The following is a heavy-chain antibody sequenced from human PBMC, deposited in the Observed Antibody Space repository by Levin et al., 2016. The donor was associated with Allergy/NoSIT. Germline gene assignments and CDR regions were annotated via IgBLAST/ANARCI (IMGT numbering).Heavy chain of an antibody. Sequence: SETLSLTCTVSGGSISSSSYYWGWIRQPPGKGLEWIGSIYYSGSTYYNPSLKSRVTISVDTSKNQFSLKLSSVTAADTAVYYCARHPYYYGSGSKYGMDVWGQGTTVTVSS. CDR3: ARHPYYYGSGSKYGMDV. CDR1: GGSISSSSYY. V-gene: IGHV4-39*01. D-gene: IGHD3-10*01. CDR2: IYYSGST. J-gene: IGHJ6*02.